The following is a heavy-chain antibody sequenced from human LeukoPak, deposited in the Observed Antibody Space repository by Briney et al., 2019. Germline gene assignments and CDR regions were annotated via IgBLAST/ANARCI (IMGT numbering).Heavy chain of an antibody. D-gene: IGHD2-2*01. CDR3: ARGIEPAAMGY. Sequence: TGGSLRLSCVASTFTFSNYYMNWVRQAPGKGLEWVAYIEQDGSEKYYVDSVKGRFAISRDNAKKSLYLQMDSLRAEDTAVYYCARGIEPAAMGYWGQGTLVTVSS. CDR2: IEQDGSEK. J-gene: IGHJ4*02. CDR1: TFTFSNYY. V-gene: IGHV3-7*01.